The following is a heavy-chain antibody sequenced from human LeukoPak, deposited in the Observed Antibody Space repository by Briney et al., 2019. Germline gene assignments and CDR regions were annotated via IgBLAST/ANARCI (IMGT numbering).Heavy chain of an antibody. CDR3: ARTYYYDSSGYHYPYSWFDP. Sequence: PSETLSLTCTVSGGSISSGGYYWSWIRQHPEKGLEWIGYIYYSGSAYYNPSLKSRVTISVDTSKSQFSLKLSSVTAADTAVYYCARTYYYDSSGYHYPYSWFDPWGQGTLVTVSS. CDR1: GGSISSGGYY. CDR2: IYYSGSA. D-gene: IGHD3-22*01. J-gene: IGHJ5*02. V-gene: IGHV4-31*03.